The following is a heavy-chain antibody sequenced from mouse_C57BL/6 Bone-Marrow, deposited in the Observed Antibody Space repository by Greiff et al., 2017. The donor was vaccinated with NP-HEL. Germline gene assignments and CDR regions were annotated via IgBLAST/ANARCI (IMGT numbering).Heavy chain of an antibody. V-gene: IGHV1-54*01. CDR2: INPGSGGT. CDR1: GYAFTNYL. D-gene: IGHD2-1*01. Sequence: QVQLQQSGAELVRPGTSVKVSCKASGYAFTNYLIEWVKQRPGLGLEWIGVINPGSGGTNYNEKFKGKATLTADKSSSTAYMQLSSLTSEDSAVYFCARSAGNYAFYYYAMDYWGQGTSVTVSS. J-gene: IGHJ4*01. CDR3: ARSAGNYAFYYYAMDY.